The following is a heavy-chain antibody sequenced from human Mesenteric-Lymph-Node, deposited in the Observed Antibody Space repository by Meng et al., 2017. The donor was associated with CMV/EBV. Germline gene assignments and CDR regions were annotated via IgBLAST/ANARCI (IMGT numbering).Heavy chain of an antibody. Sequence: GESLKISCAASGFTFSSYGMHRVRQAPGKGLEWVAFIRYDGSNKYYADSMKGRFTISRDNSKNTLYLQMNSLRAEDTAVYYCAKGLQLFDYWGQGTLVTVSS. CDR3: AKGLQLFDY. D-gene: IGHD2-2*01. J-gene: IGHJ4*02. CDR1: GFTFSSYG. CDR2: IRYDGSNK. V-gene: IGHV3-30*02.